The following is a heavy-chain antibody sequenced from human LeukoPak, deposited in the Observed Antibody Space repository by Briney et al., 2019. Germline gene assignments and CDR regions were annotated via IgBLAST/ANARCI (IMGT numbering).Heavy chain of an antibody. CDR1: GGSISSYK. Sequence: SETLSLTCTVSGGSISSYKWSWIRQPAGKGLGWIGRIYTSENTNYNPSLKSRVTMSVNTSRNQFSLKVTSVTAADTAVYYCASGENAFNIWGQGTMVTVSS. CDR3: ASGENAFNI. J-gene: IGHJ3*02. CDR2: IYTSENT. D-gene: IGHD4-17*01. V-gene: IGHV4-4*07.